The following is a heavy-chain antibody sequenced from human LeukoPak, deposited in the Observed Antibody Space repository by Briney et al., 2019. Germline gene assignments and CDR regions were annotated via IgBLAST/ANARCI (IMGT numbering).Heavy chain of an antibody. J-gene: IGHJ4*02. CDR2: IIPIFGTA. CDR3: ARERCSGGSCYLYYFDY. V-gene: IGHV1-69*06. D-gene: IGHD2-15*01. Sequence: ASVKVSCKASGGTFSSYAISWVRQAPGQGLEWMGGIIPIFGTANYAQKFQGRVTITADKSTSTAYMELSSLRSEDTAVYYCARERCSGGSCYLYYFDYWGQGTLVTVSS. CDR1: GGTFSSYA.